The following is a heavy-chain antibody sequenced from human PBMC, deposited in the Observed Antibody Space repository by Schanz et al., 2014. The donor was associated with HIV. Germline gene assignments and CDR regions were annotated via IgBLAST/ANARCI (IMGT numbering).Heavy chain of an antibody. V-gene: IGHV1-69*01. CDR3: ARGLKDSSSSEAFHI. CDR2: IIPIFATP. D-gene: IGHD6-6*01. Sequence: QVQLVQSGAEVKKPGSSVQVSCKASGGIFSYHAINWVRQAPGQGLEWMGGIIPIFATPNYAQKFQGRVTITADESTSTAYMELSSLRSDDTAMYYCARGLKDSSSSEAFHIWGQGTMVTVSS. CDR1: GGIFSYHA. J-gene: IGHJ3*02.